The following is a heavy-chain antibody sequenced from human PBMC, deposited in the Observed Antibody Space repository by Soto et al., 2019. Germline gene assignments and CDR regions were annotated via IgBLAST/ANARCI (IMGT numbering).Heavy chain of an antibody. V-gene: IGHV4-39*01. CDR2: IYYSGST. J-gene: IGHJ5*02. CDR3: ARPSDGYCSGGSCYSSWFDP. Sequence: QLQLQESGPGLVKPSETLSLTCTVSGGSISSSSYYWGWIRQPPGKGLEWIGSIYYSGSTYYNPSLKSRVTISVDTSKNQFSLKLSSVTAADTAVYYCARPSDGYCSGGSCYSSWFDPWGQGTLVTVSS. CDR1: GGSISSSSYY. D-gene: IGHD2-15*01.